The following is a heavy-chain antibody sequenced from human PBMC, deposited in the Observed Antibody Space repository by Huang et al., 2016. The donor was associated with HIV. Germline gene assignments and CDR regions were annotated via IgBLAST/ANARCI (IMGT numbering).Heavy chain of an antibody. J-gene: IGHJ4*02. Sequence: QVQLVQSGAEVKNPGASVRVSCKASGYTFTDSNLHWVRQAPGQGLEWMGLNNPKTGGTIYAQRFQGRITMTRDTTISTVHMDRRRIQADDTAVYFCARDWSFGSSTSPADWGQGTLVTVSS. CDR1: GYTFTDSN. V-gene: IGHV1-2*02. CDR3: ARDWSFGSSTSPAD. D-gene: IGHD6-6*01. CDR2: NNPKTGGT.